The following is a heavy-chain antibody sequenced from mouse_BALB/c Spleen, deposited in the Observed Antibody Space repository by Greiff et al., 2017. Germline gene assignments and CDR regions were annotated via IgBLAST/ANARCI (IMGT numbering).Heavy chain of an antibody. CDR1: GFTFSDYG. V-gene: IGHV5-15*02. J-gene: IGHJ4*01. D-gene: IGHD4-1*01. CDR2: ISNLADSI. Sequence: EVKLVESGGGLVQPGGSRKLSCAASGFTFSDYGMSWVRQAPGKGPEWVAFISNLADSIYYADTVTGRYTISRENATNTLYLEMSSLRSEDTAMYYCARDPGIPCAMDYWGQGTSVTVSA. CDR3: ARDPGIPCAMDY.